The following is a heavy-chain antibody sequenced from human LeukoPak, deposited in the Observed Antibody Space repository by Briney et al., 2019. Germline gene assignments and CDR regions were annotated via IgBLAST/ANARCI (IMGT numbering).Heavy chain of an antibody. J-gene: IGHJ6*02. V-gene: IGHV3-53*01. CDR2: IYTGGST. CDR1: GFTVSSNY. D-gene: IGHD3-3*01. Sequence: GGSLRLSCAASGFTVSSNYMSWVRQAPGKGLEWVSVIYTGGSTYYADSVKGRFTISRDNSKNTLYLQMNSLRAEDTAVYYCARTRKFGVVMETVSYFYGMDVWGQGTTVTVSS. CDR3: ARTRKFGVVMETVSYFYGMDV.